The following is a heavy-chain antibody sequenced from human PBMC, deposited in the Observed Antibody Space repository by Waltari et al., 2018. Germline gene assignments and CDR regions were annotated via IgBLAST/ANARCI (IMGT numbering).Heavy chain of an antibody. D-gene: IGHD3-3*01. V-gene: IGHV1-18*01. CDR2: ISAYNGNT. Sequence: QVQLVQSGAEVKKPGASVKVSCKASGYTFTSYGISWVRQAPGQGLEWMGWISAYNGNTNYAQKLQGRVTMTTDTSTSTAYMELRSLRSDDTAVYYCAREISPYYDFWSGYFGVSKDKNWFDPWGQGTLVTVSS. J-gene: IGHJ5*02. CDR1: GYTFTSYG. CDR3: AREISPYYDFWSGYFGVSKDKNWFDP.